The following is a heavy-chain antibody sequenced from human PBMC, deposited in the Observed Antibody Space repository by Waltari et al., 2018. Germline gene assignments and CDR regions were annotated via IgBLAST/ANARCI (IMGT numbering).Heavy chain of an antibody. Sequence: QLVQSGPEVKKTGASVKVSCKASAFAFKTSSVQWLRQARGQRTEWIGWIVVDSGNTKDARKCQDRVTFTGDMSTGTAYVEVTSLRSEDTAVYYCATDQEVEDDFCGGYMYWGQGTLVSVSS. CDR2: IVVDSGNT. D-gene: IGHD2-21*01. CDR1: AFAFKTSS. CDR3: ATDQEVEDDFCGGYMY. V-gene: IGHV1-58*01. J-gene: IGHJ4*02.